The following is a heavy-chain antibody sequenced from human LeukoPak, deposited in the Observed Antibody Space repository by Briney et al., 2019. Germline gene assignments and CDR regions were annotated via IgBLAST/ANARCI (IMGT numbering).Heavy chain of an antibody. CDR2: IRSKANSYAT. V-gene: IGHV3-73*01. J-gene: IGHJ4*02. CDR3: TRHLSTGY. CDR1: GFTFSGSA. Sequence: GGPLRLSCAASGFTFSGSAMHWVRQASGKELEWVGRIRSKANSYATAYAASVKGRFTISRDDSKNTAYLQMNSLKTEDTAVYYCTRHLSTGYWGQGTLVTVSS. D-gene: IGHD2-2*01.